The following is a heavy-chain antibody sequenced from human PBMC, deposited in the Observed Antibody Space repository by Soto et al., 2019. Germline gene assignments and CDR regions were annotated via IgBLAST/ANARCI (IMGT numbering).Heavy chain of an antibody. Sequence: GGSLRLSCAASGFTFSSYAMSWVRQDPGKGLEWVSAISGSGGSTYYADSVKGRFTISRDNSKNTLYLQMNSLRAEDTAVYYCAGYSSGWYRKFDYWGQGTLVTVSS. J-gene: IGHJ4*02. V-gene: IGHV3-23*01. CDR1: GFTFSSYA. D-gene: IGHD6-19*01. CDR3: AGYSSGWYRKFDY. CDR2: ISGSGGST.